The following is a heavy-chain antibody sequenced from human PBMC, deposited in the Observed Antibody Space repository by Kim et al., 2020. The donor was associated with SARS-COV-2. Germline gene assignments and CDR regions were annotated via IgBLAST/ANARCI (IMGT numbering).Heavy chain of an antibody. Sequence: GGSLRLSCAASGFTFSSYGMHWVRQAPGKGLEWVAVIWYDGSNKYYADSVKGRFTISRDNSKNTLYLQMNSLRAEDTAVYYCAREQDTAMVRCAFDIWGQGPMVTVSS. J-gene: IGHJ3*02. CDR1: GFTFSSYG. V-gene: IGHV3-33*01. CDR3: AREQDTAMVRCAFDI. D-gene: IGHD5-18*01. CDR2: IWYDGSNK.